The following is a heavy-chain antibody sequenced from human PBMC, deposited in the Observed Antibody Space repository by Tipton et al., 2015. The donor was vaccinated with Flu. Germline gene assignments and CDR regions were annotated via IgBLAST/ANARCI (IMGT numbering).Heavy chain of an antibody. J-gene: IGHJ4*02. CDR3: ARDRGWPASLDY. CDR1: GGSISDYY. V-gene: IGHV4-59*01. Sequence: TLSLTCSVSGGSISDYYWNWIRQPPGKGLEWIGFSYYSGSTSYNPSLQSRVTISVDTSRNQFSLNLKSVTAADTAVYYCARDRGWPASLDYWGQGILVTVSS. CDR2: SYYSGST. D-gene: IGHD3-10*01.